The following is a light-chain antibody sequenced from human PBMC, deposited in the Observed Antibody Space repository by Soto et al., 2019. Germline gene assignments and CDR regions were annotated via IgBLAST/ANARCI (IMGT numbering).Light chain of an antibody. CDR2: GVT. Sequence: QSALAQPASVSGSPGQSITISCTGSTSDVGTYNFVSWYQQHPGKAPKLLIFGVTNRPSGVSDRFSGSKSGDTASLTISGLQAEYEADYYCSSYTSSNSLFFGTGTKLTVL. J-gene: IGLJ1*01. CDR3: SSYTSSNSLF. V-gene: IGLV2-14*01. CDR1: TSDVGTYNF.